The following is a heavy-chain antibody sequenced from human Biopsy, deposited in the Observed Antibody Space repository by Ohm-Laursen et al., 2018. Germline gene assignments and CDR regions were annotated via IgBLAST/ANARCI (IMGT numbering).Heavy chain of an antibody. D-gene: IGHD2-15*01. CDR1: EGTFSNYG. V-gene: IGHV1-69*06. J-gene: IGHJ1*01. Sequence: SVKVSCKAPEGTFSNYGVNWVRQAPGQGLEWLGGNIPILGTGNYAQKFQDRVTVAADTSTSTATMELRSLRSDDTAVYYCATKLSGYFHHWGQGTLVIVSS. CDR2: NIPILGTG. CDR3: ATKLSGYFHH.